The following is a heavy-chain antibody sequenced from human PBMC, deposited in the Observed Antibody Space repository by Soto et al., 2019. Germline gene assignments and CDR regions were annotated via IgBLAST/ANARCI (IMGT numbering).Heavy chain of an antibody. CDR2: IHYSGST. CDR1: GDSIGTGGYY. D-gene: IGHD3-22*01. V-gene: IGHV4-31*03. J-gene: IGHJ4*02. Sequence: QVQLQESGPGLVKPSQTLSLTCTVSGDSIGTGGYYWDWIRQHPGKGPEWIGYIHYSGSTYYNPSLKSRLTIPLDPSKNQFSHHLSSVTAADTAVYYCATNHDDISGRTPLLFDSWGQGTLVTVSS. CDR3: ATNHDDISGRTPLLFDS.